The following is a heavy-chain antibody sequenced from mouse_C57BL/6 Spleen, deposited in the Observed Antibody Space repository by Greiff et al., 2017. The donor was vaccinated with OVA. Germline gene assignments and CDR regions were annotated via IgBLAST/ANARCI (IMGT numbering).Heavy chain of an antibody. CDR3: AREGGWLPFAY. J-gene: IGHJ3*01. D-gene: IGHD2-3*01. Sequence: QVQLQQPGAELVRPGTSVKLSCKASGYTFTSYWMHWVKQRPGQGLEWIGVIDPSDSYTNYNQKFKGKATLTVDTSSSTAYMQLSSLTSEVSAVYYCAREGGWLPFAYWGQGTLVTVSA. CDR2: IDPSDSYT. CDR1: GYTFTSYW. V-gene: IGHV1-59*01.